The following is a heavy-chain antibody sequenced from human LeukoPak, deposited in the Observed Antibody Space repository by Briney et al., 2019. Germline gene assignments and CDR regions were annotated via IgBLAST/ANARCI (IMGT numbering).Heavy chain of an antibody. J-gene: IGHJ6*04. D-gene: IGHD4-17*01. CDR1: GGSFSGYY. CDR3: ARGSWTTGYGMDV. CDR2: INHSGST. Sequence: SETLSLTCAVYGGSFSGYYWSWIRRPPGKGLEWIGEINHSGSTNYNPSLKSRVTISVDTSKNQFSLKLSSVTAADTAVYYCARGSWTTGYGMDVWGKGTTVTVSS. V-gene: IGHV4-34*01.